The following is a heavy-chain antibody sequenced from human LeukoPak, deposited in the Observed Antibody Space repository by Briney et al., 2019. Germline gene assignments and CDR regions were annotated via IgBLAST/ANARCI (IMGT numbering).Heavy chain of an antibody. CDR2: IRYDGSNK. D-gene: IGHD1-7*01. CDR1: GFTFSSYG. Sequence: GGSLRLSCAASGFTFSSYGMHWVRQAPGKGLEWVAFIRYDGSNKYYADSVKGRFTISRDNSKNTLYLQMNSLRAEDTAVYYCAVVRITGTFDAFDIWGHGTMVTVSS. J-gene: IGHJ3*02. V-gene: IGHV3-30*02. CDR3: AVVRITGTFDAFDI.